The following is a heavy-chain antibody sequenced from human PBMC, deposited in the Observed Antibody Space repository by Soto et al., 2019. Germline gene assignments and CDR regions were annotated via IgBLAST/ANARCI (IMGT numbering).Heavy chain of an antibody. CDR2: ISGYNGVT. D-gene: IGHD3-16*01. J-gene: IGHJ2*01. CDR1: GYLFTTYG. Sequence: QVQLMQSEPEVQKPGASVKLSCKASGYLFTTYGITWLRQVPGQGLEWMGRISGYNGVTNSAQKLQGRLSMTADAATSTANMELRSLTPDDTAVYYCARYYGIGMRLSVDCYFDLWGRGTLVTVSS. V-gene: IGHV1-18*01. CDR3: ARYYGIGMRLSVDCYFDL.